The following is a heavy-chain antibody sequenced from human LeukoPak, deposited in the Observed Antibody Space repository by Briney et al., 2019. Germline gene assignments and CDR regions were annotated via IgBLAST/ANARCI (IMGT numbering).Heavy chain of an antibody. J-gene: IGHJ4*02. V-gene: IGHV1-2*02. CDR3: ARAVLGGGYSAPTY. D-gene: IGHD3-22*01. Sequence: ASVKVSCKASGYTFTGYYMHWVRQAPGQGLEWMGWINPNSGGTNYAQKFQGRVTMTRDTSISTAYMELSRLRSDDTAVYYCARAVLGGGYSAPTYWGQGTLVTVSS. CDR2: INPNSGGT. CDR1: GYTFTGYY.